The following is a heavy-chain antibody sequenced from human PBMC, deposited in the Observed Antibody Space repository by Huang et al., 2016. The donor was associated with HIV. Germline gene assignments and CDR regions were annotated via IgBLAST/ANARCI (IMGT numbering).Heavy chain of an antibody. V-gene: IGHV4-39*02. J-gene: IGHJ4*02. D-gene: IGHD3-22*01. CDR1: FASISGSSKY. CDR3: ASGPVIVSISRFYFEQ. CDR2: RHYGGMT. Sequence: LLLRESGSGLVKTSETMSLSCTVAFASISGSSKYGPWVRQSPGKGLEWIASRHYGGMTYYNPALKSRVSMSVDTSHNQHFSLTLASVTAADTAVYFCASGPVIVSISRFYFEQWGPGILVTV.